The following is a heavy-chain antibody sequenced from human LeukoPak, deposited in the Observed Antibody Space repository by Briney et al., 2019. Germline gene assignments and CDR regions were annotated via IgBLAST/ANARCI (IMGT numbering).Heavy chain of an antibody. CDR2: ISGDGGST. V-gene: IGHV3-43*02. Sequence: GGSLRLSCAASGFTFDDYAMHWDRQAPGNGLEWVSLISGDGGSTYYADSVKGRFTISRDNSKNSLYLQMNSLRTEDTALYYCAKDLGGSGSYYNLGFDYWGQGTLVTVSS. D-gene: IGHD3-10*01. J-gene: IGHJ4*02. CDR3: AKDLGGSGSYYNLGFDY. CDR1: GFTFDDYA.